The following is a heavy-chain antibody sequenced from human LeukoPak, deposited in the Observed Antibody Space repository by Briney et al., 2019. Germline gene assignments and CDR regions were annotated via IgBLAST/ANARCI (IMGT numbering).Heavy chain of an antibody. Sequence: GGSLRLSCAASGFTFSSYGMHWVRQAPGKGLEWVAVISYDGSNKYYADSVKGRFTISRDNSKNTLYLQMHSLRAEDTAAYYCAKAGSIRFDYWGQGTLVTVSS. CDR2: ISYDGSNK. V-gene: IGHV3-30*18. D-gene: IGHD1-26*01. CDR1: GFTFSSYG. J-gene: IGHJ4*02. CDR3: AKAGSIRFDY.